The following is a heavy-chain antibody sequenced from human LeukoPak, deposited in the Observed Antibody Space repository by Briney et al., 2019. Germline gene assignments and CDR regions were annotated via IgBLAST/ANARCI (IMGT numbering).Heavy chain of an antibody. Sequence: GGSLRLSCVASGFTVSRNYMSWVRQAPGKGLEWVSAFYSGGTLYYADSVKGRFTISTDNSKNTLYLQMNSLRAENTAMYYCSGNYYGSGSYYNEPYYYFDYWGQGTLVTVSS. D-gene: IGHD3-10*01. CDR3: SGNYYGSGSYYNEPYYYFDY. CDR1: GFTVSRNY. CDR2: FYSGGTL. V-gene: IGHV3-66*01. J-gene: IGHJ4*02.